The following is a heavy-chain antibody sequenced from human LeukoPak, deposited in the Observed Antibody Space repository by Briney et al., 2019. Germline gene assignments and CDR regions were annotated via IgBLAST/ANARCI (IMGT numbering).Heavy chain of an antibody. D-gene: IGHD3-10*01. J-gene: IGHJ4*02. Sequence: GGSLRLSCAATGFTFSSYVMHWVRQAPGKGLEWVAIISYGGSNEYYADSVKGRFTISRDNSKNTLYLQMNSLRAEDTAVYYCARGGKLDYWGQGTLVTVSS. V-gene: IGHV3-30*04. CDR3: ARGGKLDY. CDR1: GFTFSSYV. CDR2: ISYGGSNE.